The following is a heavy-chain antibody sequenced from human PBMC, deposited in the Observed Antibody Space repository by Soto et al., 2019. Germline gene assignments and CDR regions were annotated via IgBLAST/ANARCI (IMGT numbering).Heavy chain of an antibody. CDR3: ARSFCTDTSCSIFDS. V-gene: IGHV4-39*01. CDR1: GDSITSNSYF. J-gene: IGHJ4*01. Sequence: SETLSLTCTVSGDSITSNSYFWAWIRQPPGKGLEWIGSIYYSGTTYHNPSLKSRVTISVDRSNNQFSLKLTSVTTADTAVYFCARSFCTDTSCSIFDSWGLGTLVTVSS. D-gene: IGHD2-2*01. CDR2: IYYSGTT.